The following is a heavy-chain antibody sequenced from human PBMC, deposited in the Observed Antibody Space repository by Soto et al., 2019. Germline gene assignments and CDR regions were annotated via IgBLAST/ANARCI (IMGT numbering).Heavy chain of an antibody. CDR3: ARGDATKIVVTTYYAMDV. CDR2: IIPVFGTP. J-gene: IGHJ6*02. Sequence: QVQLVQSGAEVKKPGSLVKVSCKASGGSLSNYGISWVRQAPGQGLEWMGAIIPVFGTPNYAQKFQDRVTIPAAESTTTVYMEVRSLTSEDTAVYYCARGDATKIVVTTYYAMDVWGQGTTVTVSS. V-gene: IGHV1-69*12. CDR1: GGSLSNYG. D-gene: IGHD3-22*01.